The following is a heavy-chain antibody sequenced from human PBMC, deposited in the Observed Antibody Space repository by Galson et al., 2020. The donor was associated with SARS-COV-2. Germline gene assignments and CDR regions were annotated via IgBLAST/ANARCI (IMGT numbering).Heavy chain of an antibody. CDR1: GGSFSGYY. D-gene: IGHD6-19*01. CDR3: ARGRYSSGWFGNHNWFDP. J-gene: IGHJ5*02. V-gene: IGHV4-34*01. Sequence: SQASETLSLTCAVYGGSFSGYYWSWIRQPPGKGLEWIGEINHIGSTNYNPSLKSRVTISVDTSKKQFSLKLSSVTAADTAVYYCARGRYSSGWFGNHNWFDPWGQGTLVTVSS. CDR2: INHIGST.